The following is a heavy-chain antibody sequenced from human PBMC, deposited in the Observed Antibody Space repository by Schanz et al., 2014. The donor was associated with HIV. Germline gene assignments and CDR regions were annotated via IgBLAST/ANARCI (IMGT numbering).Heavy chain of an antibody. D-gene: IGHD5-18*01. V-gene: IGHV3-33*01. CDR3: ARVLHRYSYLPYYYYAVDV. J-gene: IGHJ6*02. Sequence: QEQLVESGGGGVQPGKSLGLSWAGPGFTFGNFGMPWVRQAPGKGLEWVAVIWYDGTKITYADSVKARFTVSRDNAKNSLYLQMSSLRAEDTAVYYCARVLHRYSYLPYYYYAVDVWGQGTTVIVSS. CDR1: GFTFGNFG. CDR2: IWYDGTKI.